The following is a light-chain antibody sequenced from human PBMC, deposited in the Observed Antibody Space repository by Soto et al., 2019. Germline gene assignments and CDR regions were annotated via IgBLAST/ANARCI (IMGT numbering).Light chain of an antibody. J-gene: IGKJ1*01. CDR2: AAS. V-gene: IGKV1-39*01. CDR3: QQSYSTPRT. CDR1: QSISSS. Sequence: DIQMTQSPSSLPSSVGDRVTITCRASQSISSSLNWYQQKPGKAPKLLIYAASSLQSGVPSRSSGSGSGTDFTLTISSLQPEDFATYYCQQSYSTPRTFGQGTKVDIK.